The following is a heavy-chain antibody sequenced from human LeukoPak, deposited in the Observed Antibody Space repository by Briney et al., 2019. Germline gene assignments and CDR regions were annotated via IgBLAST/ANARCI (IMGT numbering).Heavy chain of an antibody. D-gene: IGHD6-13*01. J-gene: IGHJ4*02. CDR1: GGSFSGYY. V-gene: IGHV4-34*01. CDR3: ARGRGSSSWYPFDY. Sequence: PSETLSLTCAVYGGSFSGYYWNWIRQPPGMGLEWIGEINHSGSTNYNPSLKSRVTISVDTSKNQFSLKLSSVTAADTAVYYCARGRGSSSWYPFDYWGQGTLVTVSS. CDR2: INHSGST.